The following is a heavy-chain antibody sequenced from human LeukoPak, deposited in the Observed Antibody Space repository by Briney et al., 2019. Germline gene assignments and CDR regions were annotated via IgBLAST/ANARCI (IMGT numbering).Heavy chain of an antibody. J-gene: IGHJ4*02. CDR2: ISISGST. CDR1: GGSISSYY. D-gene: IGHD2-2*01. V-gene: IGHV4-4*07. CDR3: ARGIVVVPAAFFY. Sequence: PSETLSLTCTVSGGSISSYYWSWIRQPAGKRLEWIGRISISGSTNYNSSLKSRVTMSVDTSKNQFSLKLSSVTAADTAVYYCARGIVVVPAAFFYWGQGTLVTVSS.